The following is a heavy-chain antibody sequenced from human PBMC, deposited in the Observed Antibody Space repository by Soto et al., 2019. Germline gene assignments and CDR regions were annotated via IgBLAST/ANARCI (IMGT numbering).Heavy chain of an antibody. D-gene: IGHD4-17*01. Sequence: QVQLQESGPGLVKPSQTLSLTCTVSGDSFSSADYNWSWIRQPPGKGLEWIGYIYYSGYTYNNPSLKSRLTMSVDTSKNQFFLKLSSVTAADTAVYCCARSSDYVAFDYWGQGTLVTVS. J-gene: IGHJ4*02. CDR2: IYYSGYT. CDR3: ARSSDYVAFDY. CDR1: GDSFSSADYN. V-gene: IGHV4-30-4*01.